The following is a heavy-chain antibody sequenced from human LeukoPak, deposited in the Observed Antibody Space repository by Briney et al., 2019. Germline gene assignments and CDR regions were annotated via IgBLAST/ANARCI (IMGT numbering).Heavy chain of an antibody. V-gene: IGHV3-23*01. D-gene: IGHD2-15*01. CDR1: GFTFSSYS. CDR3: AREGDAAVEVAHYFDC. CDR2: LSNTGHTT. Sequence: GGSLRLSCAASGFTFSSYSMAWVRQAPGKGLEWVSALSNTGHTTLYADSVKGRFAISRDNSRNTLYLQINSLRAEDTAVYYCAREGDAAVEVAHYFDCWGQGALVTVSS. J-gene: IGHJ4*02.